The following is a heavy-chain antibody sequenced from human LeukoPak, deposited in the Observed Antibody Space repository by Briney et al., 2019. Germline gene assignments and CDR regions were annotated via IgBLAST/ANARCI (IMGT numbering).Heavy chain of an antibody. Sequence: ASVKVSCKASGGTFSSYAISWVRQAPGQGLEWMGIINPSGGSTSYAQKFQGRVTMTRDTSTSTVYMELSSLRSEDTAVYYCARAVENYDFWSGYLYYYYYGMDVWGQGTTVTVSS. CDR3: ARAVENYDFWSGYLYYYYYGMDV. CDR1: GGTFSSYA. V-gene: IGHV1-46*01. CDR2: INPSGGST. D-gene: IGHD3-3*01. J-gene: IGHJ6*02.